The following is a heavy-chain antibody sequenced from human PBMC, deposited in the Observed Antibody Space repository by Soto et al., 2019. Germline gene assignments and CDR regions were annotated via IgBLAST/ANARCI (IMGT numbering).Heavy chain of an antibody. V-gene: IGHV5-51*01. CDR2: IYPGDSDT. CDR1: GYSFTSYW. D-gene: IGHD6-13*01. CDR3: ARGSVVGISWYPTAFDY. J-gene: IGHJ4*02. Sequence: PGESLKISCKGSGYSFTSYWIGWVRQMPGKGLEWMGIIYPGDSDTRYSPSFQGQVTISADKSISTAYLQWSSLKASDTAMYYCARGSVVGISWYPTAFDYWGQGTLVTVSS.